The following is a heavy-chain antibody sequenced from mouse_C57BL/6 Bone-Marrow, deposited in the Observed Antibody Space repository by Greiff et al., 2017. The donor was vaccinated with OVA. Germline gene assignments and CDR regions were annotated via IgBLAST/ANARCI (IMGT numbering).Heavy chain of an antibody. CDR1: GYTFTSYW. D-gene: IGHD3-2*02. Sequence: QVQLQQPGAELVKPGASVKMSCKASGYTFTSYWITWVKQRPGQGLEWIGDIYPGSGSTNYNEKFKSRAKLTVDTSSSTAYMQLSSLTSEDSAVYYCARGETAQATSYWGQGTTLTVSS. CDR2: IYPGSGST. J-gene: IGHJ2*01. V-gene: IGHV1-55*01. CDR3: ARGETAQATSY.